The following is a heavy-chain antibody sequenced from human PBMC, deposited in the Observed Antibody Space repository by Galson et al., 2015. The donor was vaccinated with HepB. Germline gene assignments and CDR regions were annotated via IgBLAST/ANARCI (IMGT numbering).Heavy chain of an antibody. V-gene: IGHV3-30*18. CDR3: AKAGIRFLEWLYFDY. J-gene: IGHJ4*02. Sequence: SLRLSCAASGFTFSSYGMHWVRQAPGKGLEWVAVISYDGSNKYYADPVKGRFTISRDNSKNTLYLQMNSLRAEDTAVYYCAKAGIRFLEWLYFDYWGQGTLVTVSS. CDR1: GFTFSSYG. D-gene: IGHD3-3*01. CDR2: ISYDGSNK.